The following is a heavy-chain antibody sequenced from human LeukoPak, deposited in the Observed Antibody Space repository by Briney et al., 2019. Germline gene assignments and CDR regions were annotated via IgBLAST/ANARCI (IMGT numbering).Heavy chain of an antibody. Sequence: GGSLRLSCEASGFTFSNYWMNWVRQAPGKGLEWVANIKHDGSEKYYVDSVRGRFTISRDNAKNSLYLQMNSLRAEDTAVYYCARWGQLLFRGDVDAFDIWGQGTMVTVSS. J-gene: IGHJ3*02. CDR2: IKHDGSEK. V-gene: IGHV3-7*01. CDR3: ARWGQLLFRGDVDAFDI. CDR1: GFTFSNYW. D-gene: IGHD2-21*01.